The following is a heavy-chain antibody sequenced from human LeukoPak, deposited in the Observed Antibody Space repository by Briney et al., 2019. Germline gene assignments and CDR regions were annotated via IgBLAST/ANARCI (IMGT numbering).Heavy chain of an antibody. J-gene: IGHJ4*02. Sequence: ASVKVSCKASGYTFTYYYMHWVRQAPGQGLEWMGWINPYSGDTNYAQRFQGRVTMTRDTSITTAYMDLSRLKSDDTAVYYCARASVENTLRIDDYWGQGTLVTVSS. CDR3: ARASVENTLRIDDY. V-gene: IGHV1-2*02. CDR2: INPYSGDT. D-gene: IGHD2-15*01. CDR1: GYTFTYYY.